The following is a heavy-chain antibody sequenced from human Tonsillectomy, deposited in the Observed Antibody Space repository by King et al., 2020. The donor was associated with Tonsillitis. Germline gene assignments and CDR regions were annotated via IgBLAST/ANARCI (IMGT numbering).Heavy chain of an antibody. D-gene: IGHD2-15*01. J-gene: IGHJ4*02. V-gene: IGHV3-9*01. CDR1: GFTFDDYV. CDR2: SSWNSGSI. Sequence: VQLVESGGGLVQPGRSLRLSCVASGFTFDDYVMHWVRQAPGKGLEWVSGSSWNSGSIGYADSVKGRFTISRDNAKNSLYLEMNSLRAEDTALYDCAKSGYCSGCSCYLFFDYWGQGTLVTVSS. CDR3: AKSGYCSGCSCYLFFDY.